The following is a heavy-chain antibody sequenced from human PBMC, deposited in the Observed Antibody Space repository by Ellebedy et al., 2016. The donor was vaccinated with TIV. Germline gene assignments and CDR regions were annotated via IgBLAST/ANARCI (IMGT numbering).Heavy chain of an antibody. CDR2: MNPNSGNT. V-gene: IGHV1-8*01. D-gene: IGHD6-13*01. CDR1: GYTFTSYD. J-gene: IGHJ6*02. CDR3: ARGVPCGSSWYAVWYYYYGMDV. Sequence: ASVKVSXXASGYTFTSYDINWVRQATGQGLEWMGWMNPNSGNTGYAQKFQGRVTMTRNTSISTAYMELSSLRSEDTAVYYCARGVPCGSSWYAVWYYYYGMDVWGQGTTVTVSS.